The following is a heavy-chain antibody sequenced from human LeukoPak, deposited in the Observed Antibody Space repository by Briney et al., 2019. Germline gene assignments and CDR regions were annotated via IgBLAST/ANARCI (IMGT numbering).Heavy chain of an antibody. J-gene: IGHJ1*01. CDR1: GLTFSSYW. CDR3: VRDRGSGSSQTHEFFEH. Sequence: GGSLRLSCAASGLTFSSYWMNWVRQAPGKGLEWVANIKQDGSEKYYVDSVKGRFTISRDNTKNSLYLQMNSLRAEDTAMYYCVRDRGSGSSQTHEFFEHWGQGTLVTVSS. D-gene: IGHD1-26*01. V-gene: IGHV3-7*01. CDR2: IKQDGSEK.